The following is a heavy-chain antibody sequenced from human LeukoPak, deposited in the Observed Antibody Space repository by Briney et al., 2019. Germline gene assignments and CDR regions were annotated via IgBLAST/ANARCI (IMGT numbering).Heavy chain of an antibody. J-gene: IGHJ6*02. V-gene: IGHV3-15*07. CDR3: TTDYGSSTSSYYYYGMDV. CDR1: GFTFSNAW. D-gene: IGHD6-13*01. CDR2: IKSKPYGGTT. Sequence: GGSLRLSCAASGFTFSNAWMNWVRQAPGRGLEWVGRIKSKPYGGTTDYAAPVKGRFTISRDDSKNTLYLQMNSLKTEDTAVYYCTTDYGSSTSSYYYYGMDVWGQGTMVTVSS.